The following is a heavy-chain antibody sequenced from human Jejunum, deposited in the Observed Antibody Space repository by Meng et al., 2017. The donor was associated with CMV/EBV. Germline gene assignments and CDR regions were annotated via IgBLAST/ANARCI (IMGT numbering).Heavy chain of an antibody. CDR2: ILSDTGYI. V-gene: IGHV3-21*01. Sequence: GFSFSCYTVNWGPQAPGKGLEWVASILSDTGYIYSADSVKGRFIISRDNAKKSLYLQMNSLRVEDTAVYYCARDQFCSTTNCAHKTWGQGTLVTVSS. D-gene: IGHD2-2*01. CDR3: ARDQFCSTTNCAHKT. CDR1: GFSFSCYT. J-gene: IGHJ1*01.